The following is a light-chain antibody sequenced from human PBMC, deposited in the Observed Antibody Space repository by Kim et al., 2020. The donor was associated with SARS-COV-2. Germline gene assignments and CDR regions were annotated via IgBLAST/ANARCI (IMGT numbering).Light chain of an antibody. V-gene: IGLV2-14*02. CDR3: NSYTSSRTYV. J-gene: IGLJ1*01. CDR2: EVS. CDR1: SSDVGSYNL. Sequence: QSALTQPASVSGSPGQSISLSCAGTSSDVGSYNLVSWYQQHAGKAPKLIIFEVSERPSGVSNRFSGSKSGNTASLTISGLQTEDEADYYCNSYTSSRTYVFGTGTKVTVL.